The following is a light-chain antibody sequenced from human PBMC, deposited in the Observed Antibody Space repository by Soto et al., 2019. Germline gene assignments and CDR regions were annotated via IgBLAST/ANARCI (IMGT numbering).Light chain of an antibody. J-gene: IGLJ2*01. Sequence: QSVLTQPASVSGSPGQSITISCTGTSSDVGGYDHVSWYQQHPGKAPKLMIYEVSDRPSGVSNRFSCSKSGNTASLTISGLQAEDEADYYWSSYTSSTAVIFGGGTELTVL. CDR3: SSYTSSTAVI. CDR2: EVS. V-gene: IGLV2-14*01. CDR1: SSDVGGYDH.